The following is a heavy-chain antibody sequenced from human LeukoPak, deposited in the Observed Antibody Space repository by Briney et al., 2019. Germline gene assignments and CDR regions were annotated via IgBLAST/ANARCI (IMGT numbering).Heavy chain of an antibody. CDR3: ARERGRGRDSPWFDY. D-gene: IGHD1-26*01. Sequence: GGSLRLSCAASGFTVSGNYMNWVRQAPGTGLEWVSVIYSGGSTYYADSVRGRFTISRDNSKNTLYLQMNSLRAEDTAVYYCARERGRGRDSPWFDYWGQGTLVTVSS. V-gene: IGHV3-53*01. CDR2: IYSGGST. CDR1: GFTVSGNY. J-gene: IGHJ4*02.